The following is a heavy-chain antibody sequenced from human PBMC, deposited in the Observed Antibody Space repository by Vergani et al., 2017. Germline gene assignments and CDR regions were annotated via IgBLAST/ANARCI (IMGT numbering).Heavy chain of an antibody. V-gene: IGHV3-49*03. Sequence: EVQLVESGGGLVQPGRSLRLSCTASGFTFGDYAMSWFRQAPGQGLAWVGFIRSKAYGGTTEYAASVKGRFTISRDDSKSIAYLQMNSLKTEDTAVYYCTRDTAVRYFDWLSGSGYFDYWGQGTLVTVSS. CDR1: GFTFGDYA. CDR2: IRSKAYGGTT. CDR3: TRDTAVRYFDWLSGSGYFDY. J-gene: IGHJ4*02. D-gene: IGHD3-9*01.